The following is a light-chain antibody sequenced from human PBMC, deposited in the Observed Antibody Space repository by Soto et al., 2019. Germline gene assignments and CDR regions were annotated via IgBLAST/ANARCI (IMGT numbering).Light chain of an antibody. Sequence: QSALTQPASVSGSPGQSITISCTGISSDVGGYKYVSWYQQHPGKAPKLMLYDVSNRPSGVSNRFSGSKSGNTASLTISGLRAEDEADYYCSSNTSSSTLYVFGTGTKLTVL. V-gene: IGLV2-14*01. CDR3: SSNTSSSTLYV. CDR2: DVS. CDR1: SSDVGGYKY. J-gene: IGLJ1*01.